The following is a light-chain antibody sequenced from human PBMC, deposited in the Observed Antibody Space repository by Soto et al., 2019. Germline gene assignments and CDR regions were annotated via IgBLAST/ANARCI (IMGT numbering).Light chain of an antibody. Sequence: QSVLTQPPSASGSPGQSVTISCTGTRSDVGGYNYVSWYQQHPGKAPKLMIYEGSKRPSGVSNRFSGSKSGNTASLTISGLQAEDEADYYCCSYAGSSTVVFGGGTKLTVL. J-gene: IGLJ2*01. V-gene: IGLV2-23*01. CDR3: CSYAGSSTVV. CDR1: RSDVGGYNY. CDR2: EGS.